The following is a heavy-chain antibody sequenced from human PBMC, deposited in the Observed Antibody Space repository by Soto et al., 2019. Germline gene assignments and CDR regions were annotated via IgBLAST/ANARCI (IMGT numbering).Heavy chain of an antibody. CDR3: ARDQSPSIQLWLGFDY. D-gene: IGHD5-18*01. Sequence: ASVKVSCKASGYTFTSYYMHWVRQAPGQGLEWMGIINPSGGSTSYAQKFQGRVTMTRDTSTSTVYMELSSLRSEDTAVYYCARDQSPSIQLWLGFDYWGQGTLVTVSS. J-gene: IGHJ4*02. CDR2: INPSGGST. CDR1: GYTFTSYY. V-gene: IGHV1-46*01.